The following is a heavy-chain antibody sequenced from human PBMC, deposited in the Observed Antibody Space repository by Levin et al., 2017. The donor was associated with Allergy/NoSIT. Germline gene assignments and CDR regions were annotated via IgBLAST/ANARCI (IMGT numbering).Heavy chain of an antibody. CDR2: IYYRGKS. J-gene: IGHJ5*02. CDR3: ARQESMWFGESLAANWFAP. CDR1: GGSIDNNY. Sequence: KSSETLSLTCTVSGGSIDNNYWSWIRQPPGKGLEWIGYIYYRGKSNYNPSLKSRVTMSVDSSKNQFSLKLRSVTAADTAVYFCARQESMWFGESLAANWFAPWGPGTLVSVSS. D-gene: IGHD3-10*01. V-gene: IGHV4-59*08.